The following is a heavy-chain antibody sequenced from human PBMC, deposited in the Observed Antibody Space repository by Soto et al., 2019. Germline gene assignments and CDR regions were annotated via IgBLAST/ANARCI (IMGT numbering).Heavy chain of an antibody. CDR2: IGTAGDT. CDR1: GFTFSSYD. J-gene: IGHJ6*02. D-gene: IGHD3-16*02. CDR3: ARVIGYNYGLDV. V-gene: IGHV3-13*01. Sequence: GGSLRLSCAASGFTFSSYDMHWVRQAAGKGLEWVSVIGTAGDTHYAGSVKGRFTISRKNAKNSLYLQMNSLRAGDTAVYYCARVIGYNYGLDVWGQGTTVTGSS.